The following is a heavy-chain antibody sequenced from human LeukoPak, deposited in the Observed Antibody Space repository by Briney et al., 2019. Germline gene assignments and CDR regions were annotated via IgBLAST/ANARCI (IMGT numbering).Heavy chain of an antibody. D-gene: IGHD2-8*01. Sequence: GGSLRLSCAASGFTFSSYEMNWVRQAPGKGLEWVSYISRSGSTIDYGDSVKGRFTISRDNAKNSLYLQMNSLRAEDTAVYYCARSDCTNGVCPDAFDIWGQGTLVTVSS. V-gene: IGHV3-48*03. CDR2: ISRSGSTI. J-gene: IGHJ3*02. CDR1: GFTFSSYE. CDR3: ARSDCTNGVCPDAFDI.